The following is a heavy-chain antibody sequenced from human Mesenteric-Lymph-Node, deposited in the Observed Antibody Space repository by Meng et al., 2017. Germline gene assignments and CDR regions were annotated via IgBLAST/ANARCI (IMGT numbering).Heavy chain of an antibody. CDR1: GGSFSGYY. J-gene: IGHJ4*02. CDR2: INHSGST. V-gene: IGHV4-34*01. Sequence: QVQLQQWGAGLLKPAESLSLTCAVYGGSFSGYYWSGIRQPPGKGLEWIGEINHSGSTNYNPSLKSRVTISVDTSKNQFSLKLSSVTAADTAVYYCARKPDKGKGGPFDYWGQGTLVTVSS. CDR3: ARKPDKGKGGPFDY. D-gene: IGHD3-10*01.